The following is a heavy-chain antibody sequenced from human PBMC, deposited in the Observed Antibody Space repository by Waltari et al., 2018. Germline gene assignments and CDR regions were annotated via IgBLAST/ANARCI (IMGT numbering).Heavy chain of an antibody. D-gene: IGHD1-26*01. CDR2: SRNKANGYTT. CDR3: ARSGLYSFDY. CDR1: GFTFSDHY. V-gene: IGHV3-72*01. Sequence: VQLVDSGGGLVQPGGSLRLSCEASGFTFSDHYMDWVRQAPGKGLEWIARSRNKANGYTTEYAASVKGRFTISRDDSRNSLYLQMNSLKTEDTAVNYCARSGLYSFDYWGQGTLVTVSS. J-gene: IGHJ4*02.